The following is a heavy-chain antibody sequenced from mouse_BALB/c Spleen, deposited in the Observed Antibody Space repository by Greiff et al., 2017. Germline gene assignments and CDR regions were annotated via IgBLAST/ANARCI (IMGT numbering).Heavy chain of an antibody. Sequence: QVQLQQPGAELVMPGASVKMSCKASGYTFTDYWMHWVKQRPGQGLEWIGAIDTSDSYTSYNQKFKGKATLTVDESSSTAYMQLSSLTSEDSAVYYCARGRISFDYWGQVTTLTVSS. V-gene: IGHV1-69*01. D-gene: IGHD6-2*01. CDR2: IDTSDSYT. CDR3: ARGRISFDY. J-gene: IGHJ2*01. CDR1: GYTFTDYW.